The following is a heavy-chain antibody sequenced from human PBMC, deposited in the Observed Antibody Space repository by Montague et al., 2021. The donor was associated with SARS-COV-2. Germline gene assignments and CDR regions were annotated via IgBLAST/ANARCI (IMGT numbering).Heavy chain of an antibody. CDR1: GSTSSGSSYY. Sequence: SETLSLTCSFSGSTSSGSSYYWWWIRQSRGKGLEWMGLIYYSGSTYYNPSLKSLVTISVNTSNNQFSLKLSSVTAADTAFYYCARHKRGWLHLRSDAFDIWGQGTIVTVSS. CDR3: ARHKRGWLHLRSDAFDI. D-gene: IGHD5-24*01. V-gene: IGHV4-39*01. J-gene: IGHJ3*02. CDR2: IYYSGST.